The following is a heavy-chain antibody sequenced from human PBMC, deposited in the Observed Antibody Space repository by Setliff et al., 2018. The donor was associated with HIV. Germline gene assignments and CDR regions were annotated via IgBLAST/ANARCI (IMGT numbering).Heavy chain of an antibody. D-gene: IGHD3-3*01. CDR1: GGSMNSHY. V-gene: IGHV4-59*11. CDR3: ARGVVDYDFWSGSGDYYYMDV. Sequence: SETLSLTCTVSGGSMNSHYWSWIRQSPGRGLGWIGYIYYSVSTKYNPSLKSRVSMSIDTSKNQFSLKMSSVTAADTAVYYCARGVVDYDFWSGSGDYYYMDVWGKGTTVTVSS. J-gene: IGHJ6*03. CDR2: IYYSVST.